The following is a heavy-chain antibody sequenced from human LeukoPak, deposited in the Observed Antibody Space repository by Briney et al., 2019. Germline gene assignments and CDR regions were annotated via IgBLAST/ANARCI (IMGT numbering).Heavy chain of an antibody. J-gene: IGHJ4*02. D-gene: IGHD1-26*01. Sequence: SETLSLTCSVSGASISGGTYYWGWIRQPPGXXXXXIGSIYYTGSTYDNPSLKSRVTISVDTSKNQFSLKLSSVTAADTAVYYCARRGGSGRAFDYWGQGTLVTVSS. CDR2: IYYTGST. CDR1: GASISGGTYY. V-gene: IGHV4-39*01. CDR3: ARRGGSGRAFDY.